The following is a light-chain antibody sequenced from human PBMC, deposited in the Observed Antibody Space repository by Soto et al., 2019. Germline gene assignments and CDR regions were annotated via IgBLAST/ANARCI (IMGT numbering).Light chain of an antibody. CDR2: DAS. CDR3: QQYNSYSET. J-gene: IGKJ1*01. V-gene: IGKV1-5*01. CDR1: ENSTSY. Sequence: LQLIHPHATLSPSLGDRFTIGCGASENSTSYVAWYQQRPEKAPKLLISDASSLESGVPSRCSGSGSGTEFTLTIRSLQPDDFATYFCQQYNSYSETFGQGTKVDI.